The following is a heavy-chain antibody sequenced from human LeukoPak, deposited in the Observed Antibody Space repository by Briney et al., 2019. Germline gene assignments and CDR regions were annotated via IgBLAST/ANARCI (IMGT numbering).Heavy chain of an antibody. J-gene: IGHJ6*02. Sequence: SETLSLTCTVSGGSISSYYWSWIRQPPGKGLEWIGYIYYSGSTYYNPSLKSRLTISADTSKNQFSLKLSSVTAADTAVYYCARAIVGVAYGMDVWGQGTTVTVSS. CDR1: GGSISSYY. CDR2: IYYSGST. V-gene: IGHV4-30-4*01. CDR3: ARAIVGVAYGMDV. D-gene: IGHD1-26*01.